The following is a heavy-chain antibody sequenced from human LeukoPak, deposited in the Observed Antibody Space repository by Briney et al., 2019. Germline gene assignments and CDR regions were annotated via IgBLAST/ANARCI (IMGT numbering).Heavy chain of an antibody. CDR3: ARQGDGYNYYYGMDV. J-gene: IGHJ6*02. D-gene: IGHD5-24*01. Sequence: SETLSLTCTVSGGSITSYYWSWIRQPPGKGLEWIGYIYYSGSTNYNPSLQSRVTISVDTSKIQFSLRLTSVTAADSAVYYCARQGDGYNYYYGMDVWGQGTTVTVSS. CDR2: IYYSGST. V-gene: IGHV4-59*08. CDR1: GGSITSYY.